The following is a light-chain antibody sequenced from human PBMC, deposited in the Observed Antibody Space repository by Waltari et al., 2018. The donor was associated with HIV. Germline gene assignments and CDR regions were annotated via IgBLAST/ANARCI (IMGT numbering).Light chain of an antibody. CDR1: QSVDAM. CDR2: GAS. Sequence: EIVMTRSPVTLSASPGERATLSCRGSQSVDAMLAWYQQKPGQAPWCLLYGASKRDTGVPVGCGCSASGTEFTLTISSLQSEEYAVYYCQQYVDVPGTFGQGTKVEVK. V-gene: IGKV3-15*01. CDR3: QQYVDVPGT. J-gene: IGKJ2*01.